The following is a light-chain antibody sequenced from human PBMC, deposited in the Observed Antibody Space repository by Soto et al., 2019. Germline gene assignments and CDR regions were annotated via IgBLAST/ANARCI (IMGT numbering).Light chain of an antibody. V-gene: IGKV1-12*01. CDR1: QDINRW. CDR3: QQADSFPLT. CDR2: AAS. J-gene: IGKJ4*01. Sequence: DIEMTQSPSSVSAFVGDRVTITCRASQDINRWLAWYQQRPGKAPKLLIYAASTLQGGVPPRFSGSGSGTDFTLTISSLQPEDFATYSCQQADSFPLTLGGGTKVEIK.